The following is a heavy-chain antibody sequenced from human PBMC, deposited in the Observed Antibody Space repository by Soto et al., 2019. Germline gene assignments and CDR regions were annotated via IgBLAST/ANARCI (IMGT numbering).Heavy chain of an antibody. J-gene: IGHJ4*02. D-gene: IGHD3-10*01. CDR1: GGSFSGYY. CDR2: INHSGST. CDR3: ARVPRRLRGVITGGFDY. V-gene: IGHV4-34*01. Sequence: SETLSLTCAVYGGSFSGYYWSWIRQPPGKGLEWIGEINHSGSTNYNPSLKSRVTISVDTSKNQFSLKLSSVTAADTAVYYCARVPRRLRGVITGGFDYWGQGTLVTVSS.